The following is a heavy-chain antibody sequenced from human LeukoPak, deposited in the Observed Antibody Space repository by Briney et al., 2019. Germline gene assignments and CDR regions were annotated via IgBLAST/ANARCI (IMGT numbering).Heavy chain of an antibody. J-gene: IGHJ6*02. Sequence: PGGSLRLSCAASGFTFSDYYMSWIRQAPGKGLEWVSYISSSGSTIYYADSVKGRFTISRDNAKNSLYLQMNSLRAEDTAVYYCARDTQQLNRGYYYGMDVWGQGTTVTVSS. CDR3: ARDTQQLNRGYYYGMDV. CDR1: GFTFSDYY. D-gene: IGHD6-13*01. V-gene: IGHV3-11*01. CDR2: ISSSGSTI.